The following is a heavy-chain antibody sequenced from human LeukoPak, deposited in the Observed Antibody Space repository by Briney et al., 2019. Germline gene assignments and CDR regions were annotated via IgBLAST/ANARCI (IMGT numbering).Heavy chain of an antibody. CDR2: IAYSGNA. Sequence: SETLSLTCTVSGASIITTNYYWGWIRQPPGKGLEWIGSIAYSGNAYYNPSLRSRLSISMDASKNQFSLKVRSVTAADTAVYHCARNLGQTWGTVTTDLWYFDHWGQGTLVPVSS. CDR3: ARNLGQTWGTVTTDLWYFDH. J-gene: IGHJ4*02. CDR1: GASIITTNYY. V-gene: IGHV4-39*01. D-gene: IGHD4-11*01.